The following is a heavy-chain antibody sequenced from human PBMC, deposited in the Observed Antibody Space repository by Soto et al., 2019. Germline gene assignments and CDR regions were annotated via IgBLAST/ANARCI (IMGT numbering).Heavy chain of an antibody. CDR2: IYYSGST. J-gene: IGHJ6*02. D-gene: IGHD2-21*01. CDR3: ASRYRGGGQYYYYYYGMDV. CDR1: GGSISSSSYY. Sequence: PSETLSLTCTVSGGSISSSSYYWGWIRQPPGKGLEWIGSIYYSGSTYYNPSLKSRVTISVDTSKNQFSLKLSSVTAADTAVYYCASRYRGGGQYYYYYYGMDVWGQGTTVTVSS. V-gene: IGHV4-39*01.